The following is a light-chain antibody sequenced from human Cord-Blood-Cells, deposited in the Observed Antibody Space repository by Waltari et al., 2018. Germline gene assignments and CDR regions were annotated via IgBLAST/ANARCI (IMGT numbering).Light chain of an antibody. CDR2: DAS. Sequence: ESVLTQSPATLSLSPGGRATPSCRASQSVSSHLGWYQQKPGQAPRLLMYDASNRANGVTARVSGSGSVTDFTLTISSLEPEGSAVNYCQQRSNWPTFGVGTKVEIK. V-gene: IGKV3-11*01. J-gene: IGKJ4*01. CDR1: QSVSSH. CDR3: QQRSNWPT.